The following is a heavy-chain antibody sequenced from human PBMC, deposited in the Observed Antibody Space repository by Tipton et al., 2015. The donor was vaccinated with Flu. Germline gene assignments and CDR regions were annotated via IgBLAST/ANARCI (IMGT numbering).Heavy chain of an antibody. Sequence: SLRLSCAASGFTFSDYYMSWIRQAPGKGLEWVSYISGSGTTIHYADSVRGRFTMSRDNAKNSVYLQMNSLRVEDTAVYYCVRAIAAVGSRWGQGTLVTVSS. V-gene: IGHV3-11*04. D-gene: IGHD6-13*01. J-gene: IGHJ4*02. CDR1: GFTFSDYY. CDR2: ISGSGTTI. CDR3: VRAIAAVGSR.